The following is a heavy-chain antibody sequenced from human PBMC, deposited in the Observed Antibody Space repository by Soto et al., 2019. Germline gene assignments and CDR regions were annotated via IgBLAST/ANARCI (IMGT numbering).Heavy chain of an antibody. J-gene: IGHJ6*03. V-gene: IGHV3-23*01. CDR1: GFTFSSYA. CDR3: AKDVTPYLYYYYMDV. CDR2: ISGSGGST. Sequence: GGSLRLSCAASGFTFSSYAMSWVRQAPGKGLEWVSAISGSGGSTYYADSVKGRFTISRDNSKNTLYLQMNSLRAEDTAVYYCAKDVTPYLYYYYMDVWGKGTTVTVSS. D-gene: IGHD2-15*01.